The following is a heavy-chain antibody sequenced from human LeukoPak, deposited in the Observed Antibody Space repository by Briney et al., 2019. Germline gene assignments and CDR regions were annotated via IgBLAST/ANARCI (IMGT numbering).Heavy chain of an antibody. V-gene: IGHV3-7*05. D-gene: IGHD6-19*01. CDR1: GFTFSGHW. CDR3: ATGIYSSGY. Sequence: GGSLRLSCAASGFTFSGHWRSWGRQAPGIGLEWVASINQDGSEKTSVDSVKGLFTISKDNAKNSLYLQMNNLRADDTALYYCATGIYSSGYWGQGTLVTVSS. J-gene: IGHJ4*02. CDR2: INQDGSEK.